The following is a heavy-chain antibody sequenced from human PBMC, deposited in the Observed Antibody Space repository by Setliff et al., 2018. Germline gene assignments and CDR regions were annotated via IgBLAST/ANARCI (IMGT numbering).Heavy chain of an antibody. CDR1: GLSISGEYY. CDR2: IYHDGRA. D-gene: IGHD6-19*01. CDR3: MRQVSGGLWYFDY. J-gene: IGHJ4*02. V-gene: IGHV4-38-2*01. Sequence: LSLTCAVSGLSISGEYYWGWIRQPPGGGPEWIGIIYHDGRAYYSTSLKSRVNLSLDMSKTQFSLHLNSVTAADTAVYYCMRQVSGGLWYFDYWGQGILVTVS.